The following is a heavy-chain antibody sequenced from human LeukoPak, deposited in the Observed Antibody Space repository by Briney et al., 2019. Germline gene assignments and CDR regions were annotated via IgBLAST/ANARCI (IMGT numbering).Heavy chain of an antibody. CDR2: INTNTGNP. Sequence: ASVTVSCKASGYTFTSYAMNWVRQAPGQGLEWMGWINTNTGNPTYAQGFTGRFVFSLDTSVSTAYLQISSLKAEDTAVYYCAQPRRDSSSWYYFDYWGQGTLVTVSS. J-gene: IGHJ4*02. D-gene: IGHD6-13*01. CDR1: GYTFTSYA. CDR3: AQPRRDSSSWYYFDY. V-gene: IGHV7-4-1*02.